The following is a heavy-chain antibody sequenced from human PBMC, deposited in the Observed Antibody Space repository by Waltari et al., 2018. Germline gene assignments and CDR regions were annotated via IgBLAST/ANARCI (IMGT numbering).Heavy chain of an antibody. V-gene: IGHV5-51*01. J-gene: IGHJ6*02. CDR3: ARLYSSSSGRYYYGMDV. D-gene: IGHD6-6*01. Sequence: EVQLVQSGAEVKKPGESLKISCKGSGYSFTSYWIGWVRQMPGKGLGWMGVIYPGDSDTRYSPSFQGQVTSSADKSISPAYLQWSSLKASDTAMYYCARLYSSSSGRYYYGMDVWGQGTTVTVSS. CDR2: IYPGDSDT. CDR1: GYSFTSYW.